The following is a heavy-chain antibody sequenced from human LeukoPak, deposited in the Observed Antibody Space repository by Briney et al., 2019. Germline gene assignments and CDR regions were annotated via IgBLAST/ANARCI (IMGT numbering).Heavy chain of an antibody. D-gene: IGHD3-10*01. J-gene: IGHJ4*02. V-gene: IGHV4-59*08. CDR2: IYYSGST. CDR1: GGSISSYY. CDR3: ARQGAGVPFDY. Sequence: SETLSLTCTASGGSISSYYWSWLRQPPGKGLEWIGYIYYSGSTNYNPSLKSRVTISVDTSKNQFSLKLSSVTAADTAVYYCARQGAGVPFDYWGRGTLVTVSS.